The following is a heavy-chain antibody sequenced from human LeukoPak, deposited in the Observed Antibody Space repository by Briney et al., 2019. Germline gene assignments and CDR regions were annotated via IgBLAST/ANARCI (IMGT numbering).Heavy chain of an antibody. D-gene: IGHD1-26*01. CDR2: ISAYNGNT. J-gene: IGHJ4*02. Sequence: GASVKVSCKTSGYTFISYGISWVRQAPGQGLEWMGWISAYNGNTNYAQKLQGRVTMTTETSTSTAYMELRSLRSDDTAVCYCAIRSGTYPYYFDYWGPGTRVTVST. V-gene: IGHV1-18*01. CDR1: GYTFISYG. CDR3: AIRSGTYPYYFDY.